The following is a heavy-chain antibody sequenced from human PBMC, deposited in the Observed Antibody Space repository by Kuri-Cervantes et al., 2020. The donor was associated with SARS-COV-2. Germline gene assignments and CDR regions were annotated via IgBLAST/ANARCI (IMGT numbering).Heavy chain of an antibody. Sequence: ASVKVSCKASGYTFTDYYMHWVRQAPGQGLEWMGWISGYNGNTYYAQKFQGRVTMTIDTSTTTAYMELRGLRSDDTAVYYCARDGYSYGVYYYYYLDVWGKGTTVTVSS. D-gene: IGHD5-18*01. CDR1: GYTFTDYY. CDR2: ISGYNGNT. V-gene: IGHV1-18*04. J-gene: IGHJ6*03. CDR3: ARDGYSYGVYYYYYLDV.